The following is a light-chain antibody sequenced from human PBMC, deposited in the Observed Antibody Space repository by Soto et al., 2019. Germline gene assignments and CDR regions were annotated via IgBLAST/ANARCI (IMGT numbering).Light chain of an antibody. CDR2: DNN. CDR3: GTWDSSLSAVV. J-gene: IGLJ2*01. Sequence: QSVLTQPPSVSAAPGQKVTISCSGSSSNIGNNYVSWYQQLPGTAPKLLIYDNNKRPSGIPDRFSGSKSGTSATLGITGLQTGDDADYYCGTWDSSLSAVVLGGVTQLTVL. V-gene: IGLV1-51*01. CDR1: SSNIGNNY.